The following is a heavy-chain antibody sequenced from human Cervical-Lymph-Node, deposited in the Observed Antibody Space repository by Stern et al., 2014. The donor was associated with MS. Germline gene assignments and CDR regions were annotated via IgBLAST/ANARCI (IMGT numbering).Heavy chain of an antibody. CDR2: IRYDGSNE. Sequence: VQLVESGGDVVQPGRSLRLSCAASGFTFSSYVMHWVRQAPGKGLEWVAVIRYDGSNEDYADSVKGRFSISRENSKNTLSLHMNSLRAEDTAVYYCARGGLLITYYFDYWGQGTLVTVSA. J-gene: IGHJ4*02. D-gene: IGHD2-8*01. CDR3: ARGGLLITYYFDY. CDR1: GFTFSSYV. V-gene: IGHV3-33*01.